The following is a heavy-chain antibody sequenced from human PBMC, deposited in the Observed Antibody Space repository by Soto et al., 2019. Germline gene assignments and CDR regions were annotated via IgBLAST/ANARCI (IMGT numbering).Heavy chain of an antibody. CDR1: GVSISSSNW. Sequence: HVQLQESGPGLVKPSGTLSLTCAVSGVSISSSNWWSWVRQPPGKGLEWIGDIYHSERTNYNPSLKSRVTISVDRSKNQSSLTLTSVTALDTGVYYCARDPEVGWNGLDVWGQGTSVSVSS. D-gene: IGHD1-1*01. V-gene: IGHV4-4*02. CDR3: ARDPEVGWNGLDV. J-gene: IGHJ6*02. CDR2: IYHSERT.